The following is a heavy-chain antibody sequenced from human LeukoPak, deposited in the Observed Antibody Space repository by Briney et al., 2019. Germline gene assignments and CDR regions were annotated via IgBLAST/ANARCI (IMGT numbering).Heavy chain of an antibody. CDR2: IKQEGSEK. V-gene: IGHV3-7*01. J-gene: IGHJ4*02. Sequence: PGGSLRLSCAASGFTFSSYWMSWVRQAPGKGREWVANIKQEGSEKYYVDSVKGRFTISRDNAKNLLYLQMNRLRAEDTAVYSCARDRGSYSYWGQGTLVTVSS. CDR3: ARDRGSYSY. CDR1: GFTFSSYW. D-gene: IGHD1-26*01.